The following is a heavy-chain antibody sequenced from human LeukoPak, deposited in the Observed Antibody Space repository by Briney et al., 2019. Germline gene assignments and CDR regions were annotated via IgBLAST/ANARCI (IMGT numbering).Heavy chain of an antibody. Sequence: GGSLRLSCAASGFTFSNAWMSWVRQAPGKGLEWVSAISGSGGSTYYADSVKGRFTISRDNSKNTLYLQMNSLRAEDTAVYYCAKATCCSSTSCPMWFDPWGQGTLVTVSS. J-gene: IGHJ5*02. CDR3: AKATCCSSTSCPMWFDP. D-gene: IGHD2-2*01. CDR1: GFTFSNAW. CDR2: ISGSGGST. V-gene: IGHV3-23*01.